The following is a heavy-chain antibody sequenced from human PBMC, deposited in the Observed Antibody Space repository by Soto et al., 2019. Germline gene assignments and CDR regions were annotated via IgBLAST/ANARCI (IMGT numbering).Heavy chain of an antibody. J-gene: IGHJ6*02. V-gene: IGHV3-23*01. CDR2: ISGSGGST. CDR3: AKVYDSSGYRYGMDV. Sequence: PGGSLRLSCAASGYSFSSYAMSWVLQATGKGLEWVSAISGSGGSTYYADSAKGRFTISRDNSKNTLYLQMNSLRAEDTAVYYCAKVYDSSGYRYGMDVWGQGTTVTVSS. D-gene: IGHD3-22*01. CDR1: GYSFSSYA.